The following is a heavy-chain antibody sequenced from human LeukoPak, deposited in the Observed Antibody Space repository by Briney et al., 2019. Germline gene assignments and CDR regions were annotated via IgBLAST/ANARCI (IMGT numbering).Heavy chain of an antibody. J-gene: IGHJ4*02. CDR2: ISRSGGST. CDR3: AKDQKVGYDFWSGLYYFDY. V-gene: IGHV3-23*01. D-gene: IGHD3-3*01. Sequence: GGSLRLSCAASGFTFSSYAMSWVRQAPGKGLEWVSAISRSGGSTYYADSVKGRFTISRDNSKNTLYLQMNSLRAEDTAVYYCAKDQKVGYDFWSGLYYFDYWGQGTLVTVSS. CDR1: GFTFSSYA.